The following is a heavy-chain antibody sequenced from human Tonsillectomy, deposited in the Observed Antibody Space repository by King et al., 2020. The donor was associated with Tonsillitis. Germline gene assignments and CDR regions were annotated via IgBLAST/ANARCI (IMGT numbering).Heavy chain of an antibody. V-gene: IGHV3-23*03. Sequence: VQLVESGGGLVQPGGSLRLSCAASGFTFSSYAMSWVRQAPGKGLEWVSVIYSGGSSTYYADSVKGRFTISRDTSKNTLYLQMNRLRAEDTAVYYCAKDTDYHSSGYYWIDWGQGTLVTVSS. CDR1: GFTFSSYA. J-gene: IGHJ4*02. CDR3: AKDTDYHSSGYYWID. D-gene: IGHD3-22*01. CDR2: IYSGGSST.